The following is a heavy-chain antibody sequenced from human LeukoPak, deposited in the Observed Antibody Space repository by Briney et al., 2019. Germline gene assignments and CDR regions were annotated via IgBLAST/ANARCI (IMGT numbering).Heavy chain of an antibody. CDR3: ARSGSYAAAGDY. J-gene: IGHJ4*02. Sequence: PSETLSLTCTVSGGSISSYYWSWIRQPPGKGLEWIGYIYYSGSTNYNPSLKSRVTVSLDTSKNQFSLELSSVTAADTAVYYCARSGSYAAAGDYWGQGTLVTVSS. CDR2: IYYSGST. D-gene: IGHD2-15*01. V-gene: IGHV4-59*08. CDR1: GGSISSYY.